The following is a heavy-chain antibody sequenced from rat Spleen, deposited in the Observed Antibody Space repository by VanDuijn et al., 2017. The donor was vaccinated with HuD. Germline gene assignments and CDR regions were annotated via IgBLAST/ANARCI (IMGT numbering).Heavy chain of an antibody. CDR1: GFTFSNYY. J-gene: IGHJ2*01. V-gene: IGHV5-29*01. D-gene: IGHD1-11*01. CDR2: ISYDGSST. CDR3: ARRYDFDY. Sequence: EVQLVESNGGLVQPGGSLKLSCAASGFTFSNYYMAWVRQAPTKGLEWVATISYDGSSTYYRDSVKGRFTISRDNAKSTLYLQMDSLRSEDTATYYCARRYDFDYWGQGVMVTVSS.